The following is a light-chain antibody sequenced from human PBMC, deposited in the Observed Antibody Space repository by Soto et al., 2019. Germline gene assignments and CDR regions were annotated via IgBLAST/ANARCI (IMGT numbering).Light chain of an antibody. CDR3: QQYGRSWWT. CDR1: QSVSSSY. J-gene: IGKJ1*01. Sequence: EIVLTQSPGTLSLSPGERATLSCRTSQSVSSSYLAWYQQKPGQAPRLLIYGASSRATGIPDRFSGSGSGTDFTLTISRLEPEDFAVCYCQQYGRSWWTFGQGAKVEI. V-gene: IGKV3-20*01. CDR2: GAS.